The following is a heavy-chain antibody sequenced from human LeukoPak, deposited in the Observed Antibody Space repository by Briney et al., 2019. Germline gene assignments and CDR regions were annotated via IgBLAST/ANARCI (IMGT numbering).Heavy chain of an antibody. CDR1: GFTFSSYA. CDR2: ISYDGSNK. D-gene: IGHD2/OR15-2a*01. V-gene: IGHV3-30-3*02. Sequence: GGSLRLSCAASGFTFSSYAMHWVRQAPGKGLEWVAVISYDGSNKYYADSVKGRFTISRDNSKNTLYLQMNSLRAEDTAVYYCAKTRNWHYFDYWGQGTLVTVSA. CDR3: AKTRNWHYFDY. J-gene: IGHJ4*02.